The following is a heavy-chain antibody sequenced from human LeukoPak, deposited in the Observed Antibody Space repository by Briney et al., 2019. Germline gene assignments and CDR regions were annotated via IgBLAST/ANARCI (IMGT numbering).Heavy chain of an antibody. CDR1: GYTFTSYG. D-gene: IGHD2-2*01. Sequence: GASVKVSCKASGYTFTSYGISWVRQAPGQGLERMGWISAYNGNTNYAQKLQGRVTMTTDTSTSTAYMELRSLRSVDTAVYYCARGDIVVVPAAIGEDAFDIWGQGTMVTVSS. J-gene: IGHJ3*02. V-gene: IGHV1-18*01. CDR2: ISAYNGNT. CDR3: ARGDIVVVPAAIGEDAFDI.